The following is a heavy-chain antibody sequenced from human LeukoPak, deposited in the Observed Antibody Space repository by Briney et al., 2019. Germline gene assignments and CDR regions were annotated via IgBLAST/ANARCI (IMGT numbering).Heavy chain of an antibody. D-gene: IGHD5-12*01. Sequence: SETLSLTCTVSGGSTSSYYWTWIRQPPGMGLEWIGYIHGTGSTNYNPTLQSRVTISVDTSKNQFSLRLSSVTATDTAVYYCARLYSGYNYYFNYWGQGALVTVSS. CDR2: IHGTGST. CDR1: GGSTSSYY. V-gene: IGHV4-4*09. J-gene: IGHJ4*02. CDR3: ARLYSGYNYYFNY.